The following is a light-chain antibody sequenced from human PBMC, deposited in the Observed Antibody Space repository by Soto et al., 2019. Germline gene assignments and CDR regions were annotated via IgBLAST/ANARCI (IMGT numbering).Light chain of an antibody. V-gene: IGLV1-51*01. CDR3: GTWDSSLSVVV. CDR2: DNN. J-gene: IGLJ2*01. CDR1: SSNIGNNA. Sequence: QSVLTQPPSVSAAPGQKVSISCSGSSSNIGNNAVSWYQQFPGTAPRFLIYDNNHRPSGIPDRFSASKSGTSATLGIAGLQTGDEADYFCGTWDSSLSVVVFGGGTKLTVL.